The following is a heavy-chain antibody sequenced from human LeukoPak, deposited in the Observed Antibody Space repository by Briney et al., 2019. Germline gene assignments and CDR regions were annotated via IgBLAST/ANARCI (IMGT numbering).Heavy chain of an antibody. CDR3: ARDLYGGNSPVDY. J-gene: IGHJ4*02. V-gene: IGHV3-53*01. D-gene: IGHD4-23*01. CDR1: GFTVSSNY. CDR2: IYSGGST. Sequence: PGGSLRLSCAASGFTVSSNYMSWVRQAPGKGLEWVSVIYSGGSTYYADSVKGRFTISRDNSNNTLYLQMNSLRAEDTAVYYCARDLYGGNSPVDYWGQGTLVTVSS.